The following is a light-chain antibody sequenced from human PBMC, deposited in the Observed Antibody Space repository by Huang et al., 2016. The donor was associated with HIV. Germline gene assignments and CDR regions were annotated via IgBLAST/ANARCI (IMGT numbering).Light chain of an antibody. CDR3: HQRAGWPL. CDR2: DTS. Sequence: EVVLTQSPATLSLYPGESATLSCRASQTISSYLAWYQHKPGQPPRLLIYDTSKGAVGIPARFSGSGAGTEFTLTISSREPEDFAVYYCHQRAGWPLFGGGTKVEIK. V-gene: IGKV3-11*01. CDR1: QTISSY. J-gene: IGKJ4*02.